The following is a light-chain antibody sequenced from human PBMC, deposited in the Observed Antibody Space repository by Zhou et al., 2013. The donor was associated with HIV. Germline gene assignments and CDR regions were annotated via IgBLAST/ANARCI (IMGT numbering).Light chain of an antibody. CDR3: QQSYSTPFT. CDR1: QDISNY. CDR2: AAS. V-gene: IGKV1-39*01. J-gene: IGKJ3*01. Sequence: DIQMTQSPSSLSASVGDRVTITCQASQDISNYLNWYQQKPGKAPKLLIYAASSVQSGVPSRFSGSGSGTDFTLTISSLQPADFATYYCQQSYSTPFTFGPGTKVDIK.